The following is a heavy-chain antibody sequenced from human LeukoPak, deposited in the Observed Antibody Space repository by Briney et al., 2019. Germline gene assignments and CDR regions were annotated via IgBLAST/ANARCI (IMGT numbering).Heavy chain of an antibody. J-gene: IGHJ4*02. CDR3: ARAQDFSDSSGPNYLDF. D-gene: IGHD3-22*01. CDR2: FSHRGGS. CDR1: GYSLSSGFF. V-gene: IGHV4-38-2*02. Sequence: SETLSLTCTVSGYSLSSGFFCDWIRQSPGKGLEWIGSFSHRGGSYHNPSLKSRVTISVDTSKNQFSLKLLSVTAADTAVYYCARAQDFSDSSGPNYLDFWGQGTLVTVSS.